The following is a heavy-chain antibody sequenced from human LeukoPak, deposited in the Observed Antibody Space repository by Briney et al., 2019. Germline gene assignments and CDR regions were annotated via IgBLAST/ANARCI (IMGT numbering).Heavy chain of an antibody. CDR3: ARQSSSDYYPAYFDY. J-gene: IGHJ4*02. Sequence: SETLSLTCTVSGGSISSYYWGWIRQPPGKGLEWIGNIYYSESIYYNPSLKSRVIISVDTSKNQFSLKLGSVTAADTAVYYCARQSSSDYYPAYFDYWGQGTQVTVSS. D-gene: IGHD3-22*01. CDR1: GGSISSYY. CDR2: IYYSESI. V-gene: IGHV4-39*01.